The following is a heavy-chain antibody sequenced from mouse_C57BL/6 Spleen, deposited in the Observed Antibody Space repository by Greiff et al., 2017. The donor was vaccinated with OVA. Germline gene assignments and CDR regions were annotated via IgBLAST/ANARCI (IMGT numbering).Heavy chain of an antibody. D-gene: IGHD2-3*01. Sequence: QVQLQQSGAELVRPGASVTLSCKASGYTFTDYEMPWVKQTPVHGLEWIGAIDPETGGTAYNQKFKGKAILTADKSSSTAYMELRSLTSEDSAVYYCTREEYDGYKYFDVWGTGTTVTVSS. J-gene: IGHJ1*03. V-gene: IGHV1-15*01. CDR2: IDPETGGT. CDR3: TREEYDGYKYFDV. CDR1: GYTFTDYE.